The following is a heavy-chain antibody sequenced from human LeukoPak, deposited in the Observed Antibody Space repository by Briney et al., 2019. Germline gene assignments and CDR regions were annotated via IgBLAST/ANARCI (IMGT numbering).Heavy chain of an antibody. D-gene: IGHD2-2*01. CDR2: ISWDGGST. CDR3: TRDHCSSTSCYLFDY. CDR1: GFTFDDYA. J-gene: IGHJ4*02. V-gene: IGHV3-43D*03. Sequence: GGSLRLSCAASGFTFDDYAMHWVRQAPGKGLEWVSLISWDGGSTYYADSVKGRFTISRDNSKNSLYLQMNSLKTEDTAVYYCTRDHCSSTSCYLFDYWGQGTLVTVSS.